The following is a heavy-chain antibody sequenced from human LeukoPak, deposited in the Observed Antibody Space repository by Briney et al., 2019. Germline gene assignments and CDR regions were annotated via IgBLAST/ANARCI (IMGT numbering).Heavy chain of an antibody. CDR2: FDPEDGET. CDR1: GYTLTELS. D-gene: IGHD3-10*01. Sequence: ASVKVSCKVSGYTLTELSMHWVRQAPGEGLEWMGGFDPEDGETIYAQKFQGRVTMTEDTSTDTAYMELSSLRSEDTAVYYCATEAYYGSGITFDYWGQGTLVTVSS. V-gene: IGHV1-24*01. CDR3: ATEAYYGSGITFDY. J-gene: IGHJ4*02.